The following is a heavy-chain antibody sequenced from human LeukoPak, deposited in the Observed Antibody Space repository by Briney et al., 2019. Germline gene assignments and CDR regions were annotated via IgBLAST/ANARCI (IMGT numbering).Heavy chain of an antibody. CDR1: GGSISSSNW. J-gene: IGHJ6*04. D-gene: IGHD2-2*01. CDR3: ATLRGTSWGFDYYGMDV. Sequence: SGTLSLTCAVSGGSISSSNWWGWVRQPPGKGLEWIGEIYHSGSTNYNPSLKSRVTISVDKSKNQFSLKLSSVTAADTAVYYCATLRGTSWGFDYYGMDVWGKGTTVTVSS. CDR2: IYHSGST. V-gene: IGHV4-4*02.